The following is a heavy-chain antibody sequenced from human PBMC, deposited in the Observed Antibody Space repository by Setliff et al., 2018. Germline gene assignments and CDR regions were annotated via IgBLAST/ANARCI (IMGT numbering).Heavy chain of an antibody. V-gene: IGHV4-38-2*01. D-gene: IGHD6-13*01. CDR1: GYSISSGYY. CDR2: IYHSGST. Sequence: SETLSLTCAVSGYSISSGYYWGWIRQPPGKGLEWIGNIYHSGSTYYNPSLKSRVTISLGTSKNQFSLRLTSVTAADTAAYYCARTQGEQQLTHPYYYYYHMDVWGKGTTVTVSS. J-gene: IGHJ6*03. CDR3: ARTQGEQQLTHPYYYYYHMDV.